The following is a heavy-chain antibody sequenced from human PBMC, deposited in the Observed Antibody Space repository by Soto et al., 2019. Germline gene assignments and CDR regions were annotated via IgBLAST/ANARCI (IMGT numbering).Heavy chain of an antibody. D-gene: IGHD3-10*01. Sequence: QLQLQESGPGLVKPSETLSLTCTVSGGSISSRSHYWGWIRQSPGKHLEWIGSSYYRGSTHYNPSLKTRATISAETSKKQGSLKEYPVTAAATSVYYSATADVFGVVTPFFEYWGQGILVTVSS. J-gene: IGHJ4*02. V-gene: IGHV4-39*07. CDR1: GGSISSRSHY. CDR3: ATADVFGVVTPFFEY. CDR2: SYYRGST.